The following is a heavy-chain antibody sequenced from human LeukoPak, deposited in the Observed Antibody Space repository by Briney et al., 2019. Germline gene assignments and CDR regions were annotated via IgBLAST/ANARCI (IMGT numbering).Heavy chain of an antibody. V-gene: IGHV3-7*01. CDR2: IKQDGSEK. D-gene: IGHD5-18*01. J-gene: IGHJ4*02. CDR1: GFPFSSYW. Sequence: GSLRLSCAASGFPFSSYWMRWVRQAPGKGLEWVANIKQDGSEKYYVDSVKGRFTISRDNAKNSLYLQMNSLRAEDTAVYYCASFEDTAMVVKEDYWGQGTLVTVSS. CDR3: ASFEDTAMVVKEDY.